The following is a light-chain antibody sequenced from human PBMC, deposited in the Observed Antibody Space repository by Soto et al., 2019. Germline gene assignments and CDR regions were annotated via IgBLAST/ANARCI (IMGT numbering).Light chain of an antibody. CDR3: QQIYSPLLT. J-gene: IGKJ4*01. CDR1: QSISSY. CDR2: AAS. Sequence: DIQMTQSPSSLSASVGDRVTITCRASQSISSYLNWYQQKPGKAPKLLIYAASSLQSGVPSRFSGSGSGTDFTLTISSLQPEDFATYYCQQIYSPLLTFGGGTKVEIK. V-gene: IGKV1-39*01.